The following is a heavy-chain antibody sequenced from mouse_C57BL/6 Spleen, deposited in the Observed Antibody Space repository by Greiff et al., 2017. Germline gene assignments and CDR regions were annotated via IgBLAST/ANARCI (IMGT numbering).Heavy chain of an antibody. V-gene: IGHV1-54*01. CDR1: GYAFTNYL. CDR3: ASYSNYFMDY. Sequence: SGAELVRPGTSVKVSCKASGYAFTNYLIEWVKQRPGQGLEWIGVINPGSGGTNYNEKFKGKATLTADKSSSTAYMQLSSLTSEDSAVYFCASYSNYFMDYWGQGTSVTVSS. CDR2: INPGSGGT. J-gene: IGHJ4*01. D-gene: IGHD2-5*01.